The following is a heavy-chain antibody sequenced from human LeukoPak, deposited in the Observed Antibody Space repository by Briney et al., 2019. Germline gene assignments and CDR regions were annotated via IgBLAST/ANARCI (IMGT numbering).Heavy chain of an antibody. CDR3: ARDRTAMVTDYFDY. CDR2: ISYDGSNK. J-gene: IGHJ4*02. CDR1: GFTFSSYA. Sequence: PGRSLRLSCAASGFTFSSYAMHWVRQAPGKGLGWVAVISYDGSNKYYADSVKGRFTISRDNSKNTLYLQMNSLRAEDTAVYYCARDRTAMVTDYFDYWGQGTLVTVSS. D-gene: IGHD5-18*01. V-gene: IGHV3-30*01.